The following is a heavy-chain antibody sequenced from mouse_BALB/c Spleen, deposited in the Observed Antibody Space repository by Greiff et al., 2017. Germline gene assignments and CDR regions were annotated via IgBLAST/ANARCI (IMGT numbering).Heavy chain of an antibody. J-gene: IGHJ2*01. Sequence: EVKLMESGPGLVKPSQSLSLTCTVTGYSITSDYAWNWIRQFPGNKLEWMGYISYSGSTSYNPSLKSRISITRDTSKNQFFLQLNSVTTEDTATYYCARGNGYDVYFDYWGQGTTLTVSS. CDR2: ISYSGST. D-gene: IGHD2-2*01. CDR3: ARGNGYDVYFDY. CDR1: GYSITSDYA. V-gene: IGHV3-2*02.